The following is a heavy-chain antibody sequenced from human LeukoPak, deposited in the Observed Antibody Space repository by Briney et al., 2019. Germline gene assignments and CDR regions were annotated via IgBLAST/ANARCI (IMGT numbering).Heavy chain of an antibody. CDR2: ISGSGGST. J-gene: IGHJ4*02. V-gene: IGHV3-23*01. CDR1: GFTFSSYA. Sequence: GGSLRLSCAASGFTFSSYAMSWVRQAPGKGLEWVSGISGSGGSTYYADSVKGRFTISRDNSKNTLYLQMSSLRVEDTAVYYCGPKGNEGYWGQGTLVTGSS. CDR3: GPKGNEGY. D-gene: IGHD1-1*01.